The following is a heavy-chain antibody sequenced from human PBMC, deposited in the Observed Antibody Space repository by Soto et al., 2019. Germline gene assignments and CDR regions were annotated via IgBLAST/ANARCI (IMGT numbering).Heavy chain of an antibody. CDR1: GGSISSSSYY. D-gene: IGHD6-13*01. Sequence: SETLSLTCTVSGGSISSSSYYWGWIRQPPGKGLEWIGNVYYGGSTYYNPSLKSRVTISVETSKSQFSLKLSSVTAADTAVYYCAREKTAAAGHMDVWGKGTTVTVSS. CDR3: AREKTAAAGHMDV. J-gene: IGHJ6*03. V-gene: IGHV4-39*02. CDR2: VYYGGST.